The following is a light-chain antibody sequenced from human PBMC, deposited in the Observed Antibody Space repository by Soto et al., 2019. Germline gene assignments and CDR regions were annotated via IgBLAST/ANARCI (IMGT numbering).Light chain of an antibody. V-gene: IGKV1-5*03. CDR2: RAS. Sequence: DIQMTQSPSTLSASVGDRVTITCRASQSISSWLAWYQQKPGKAPKLLIYRASSLESGVPSRFSGSGSGTEFTLTISSLHPDDFATYYCQQYNSRFTFGPGTKVDIK. CDR1: QSISSW. CDR3: QQYNSRFT. J-gene: IGKJ3*01.